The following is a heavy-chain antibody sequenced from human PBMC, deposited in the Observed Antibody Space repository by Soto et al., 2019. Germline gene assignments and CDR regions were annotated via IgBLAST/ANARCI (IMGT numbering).Heavy chain of an antibody. CDR1: GGTFSSYA. J-gene: IGHJ3*02. Sequence: QVQLVQSGAEVKKPGSSVKVSCKASGGTFSSYASSWVRQAPGQGLECMGGIIPSFGTANYAQKFQGRVTITADDSTSTAYMELSSLRSEDTAVYYCSRDKYVATWRGAFDIWGQGTMVTVSS. V-gene: IGHV1-69*12. D-gene: IGHD5-12*01. CDR2: IIPSFGTA. CDR3: SRDKYVATWRGAFDI.